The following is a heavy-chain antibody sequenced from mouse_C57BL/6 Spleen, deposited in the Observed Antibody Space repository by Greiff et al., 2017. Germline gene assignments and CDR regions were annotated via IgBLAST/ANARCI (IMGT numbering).Heavy chain of an antibody. CDR1: GYNFTSYW. D-gene: IGHD4-1*01. J-gene: IGHJ2*01. V-gene: IGHV1-53*01. CDR2: INPSNGGT. CDR3: ARELGRYYFDY. Sequence: QVQLQQPGTELVKPGASVKLSCKASGYNFTSYWMHWVKQRPGQGLEWIGNINPSNGGTNYNEKFKSKATLTVDKSSSTAYMQLSSLTSADAAVYYCARELGRYYFDYWGQGTTLTVSS.